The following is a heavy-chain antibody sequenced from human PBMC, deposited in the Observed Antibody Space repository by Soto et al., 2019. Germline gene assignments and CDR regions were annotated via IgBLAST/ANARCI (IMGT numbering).Heavy chain of an antibody. CDR1: GFTFSSYA. CDR3: GQDEVAGEYCSGGSCYLIDC. D-gene: IGHD2-15*01. CDR2: ITYDGSNK. J-gene: IGHJ4*02. Sequence: QVQLVESGGGVVQPGRSLSLSCAGSGFTFSSYAMHWVRQAPGKGLEWVAVITYDGSNKYYADSVKGRFTISRDNSKNWLYLQMNSLRPADTAVYYCGQDEVAGEYCSGGSCYLIDCWGQGILVTVSS. V-gene: IGHV3-30*13.